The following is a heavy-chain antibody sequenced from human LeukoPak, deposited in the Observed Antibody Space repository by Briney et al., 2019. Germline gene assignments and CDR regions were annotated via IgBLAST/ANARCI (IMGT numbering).Heavy chain of an antibody. CDR2: INDVSGS. CDR3: ARGGVASLDY. D-gene: IGHD3-3*01. CDR1: GFTFSTYW. J-gene: IGHJ4*02. Sequence: GGSLSLSCAASGFTFSTYWMHWVRHAPGEGLLWVSRINDVSGSTYADSVKGRFTISRDNAKNMLYLQRNSLRAEDTAVYYCARGGVASLDYWGQGTLVTVSS. V-gene: IGHV3-74*01.